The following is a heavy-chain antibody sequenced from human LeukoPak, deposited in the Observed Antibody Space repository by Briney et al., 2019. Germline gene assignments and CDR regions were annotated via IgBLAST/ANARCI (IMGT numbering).Heavy chain of an antibody. J-gene: IGHJ4*02. V-gene: IGHV1-2*02. Sequence: GASVKVSCKASGYTFTSYSMHWVRQAPGQGLEWMGWINPNTGDPTYAQEFPGRVAITLDTSISTAYLEISSLRSEDTAVYYCARGLHSNYHPLPRYFDNWGQGNLGTVSS. CDR3: ARGLHSNYHPLPRYFDN. CDR2: INPNTGDP. D-gene: IGHD4-11*01. CDR1: GYTFTSYS.